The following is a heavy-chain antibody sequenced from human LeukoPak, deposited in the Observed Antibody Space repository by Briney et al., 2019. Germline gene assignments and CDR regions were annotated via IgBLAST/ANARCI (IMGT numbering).Heavy chain of an antibody. D-gene: IGHD3-10*01. CDR2: INHSGST. Sequence: PSETLPLTCAVYGGSFSGYYWSWIRQPPGKGLEWIGEINHSGSTNYNPSLKSRVTISVDTSKNQFSLKLSSVTAADTAVYYCARGQFGGDYWGQGTLVTVSS. CDR3: ARGQFGGDY. CDR1: GGSFSGYY. J-gene: IGHJ4*02. V-gene: IGHV4-34*01.